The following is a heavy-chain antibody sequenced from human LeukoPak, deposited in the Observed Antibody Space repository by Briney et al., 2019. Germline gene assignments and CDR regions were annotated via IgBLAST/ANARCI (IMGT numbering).Heavy chain of an antibody. CDR3: ARVAAAGTWWFDP. Sequence: SVKVSCKASGGTFSTFAISWVRQAPGQGLEWMGGIIPIFGTANYAQKFQGRVTITADESTSTAYMELSSLRSEDTAVYYCARVAAAGTWWFDPWGQETLVTVSS. J-gene: IGHJ5*02. D-gene: IGHD6-13*01. CDR1: GGTFSTFA. V-gene: IGHV1-69*13. CDR2: IIPIFGTA.